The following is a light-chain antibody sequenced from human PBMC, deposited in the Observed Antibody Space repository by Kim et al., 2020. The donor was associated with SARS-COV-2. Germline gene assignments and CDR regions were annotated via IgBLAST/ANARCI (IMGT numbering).Light chain of an antibody. J-gene: IGLJ2*01. CDR1: SSDIGGYNF. CDR3: SSYISTSTLV. V-gene: IGLV2-14*03. CDR2: DVI. Sequence: QSALTQPASVSGSPGQSITISCTGTSSDIGGYNFVSWYQQHPDKAPQLIIYDVIERPSGVSNRFSGSKSGNTASLTISGLQAEDEADYYCSSYISTSTLVFGGGTQRTVL.